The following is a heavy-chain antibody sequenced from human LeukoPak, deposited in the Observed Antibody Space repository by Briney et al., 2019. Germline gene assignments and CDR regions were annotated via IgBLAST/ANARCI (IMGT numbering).Heavy chain of an antibody. CDR2: IYISGST. Sequence: PSETLSLTCTVSGASINSHYWSWIRQPAGKGLEWIGRIYISGSTYYNPSLKSRVTISVDTSKNQFSLKLSSVTAADTAVYYCARRRGSGWYYFDYWGQGTLVTVSS. CDR1: GASINSHY. CDR3: ARRRGSGWYYFDY. J-gene: IGHJ4*02. V-gene: IGHV4-4*07. D-gene: IGHD6-19*01.